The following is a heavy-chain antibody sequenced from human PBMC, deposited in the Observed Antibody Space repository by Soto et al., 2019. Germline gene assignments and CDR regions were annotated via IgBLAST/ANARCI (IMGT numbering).Heavy chain of an antibody. Sequence: GXSVKVSCKASGYTFTGYYMHWVRQAPGQGLEWMGWINPNSGGTNYAQKFQGRVTMTRDTSISTAYMELSRLRSDDTAVYYCARARGYSGYYYFDYWGQGTLVTVSS. D-gene: IGHD5-12*01. CDR1: GYTFTGYY. CDR2: INPNSGGT. J-gene: IGHJ4*02. CDR3: ARARGYSGYYYFDY. V-gene: IGHV1-2*02.